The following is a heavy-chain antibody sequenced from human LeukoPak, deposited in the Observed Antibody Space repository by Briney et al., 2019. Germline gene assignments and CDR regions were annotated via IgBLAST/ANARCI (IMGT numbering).Heavy chain of an antibody. CDR3: AKDRKDYYYYYMDV. J-gene: IGHJ6*03. V-gene: IGHV3-23*01. CDR2: ISGSGGTT. Sequence: GGSLRLSCAASGLTFSSYAMNWVRQAPGKGLEWVSAISGSGGTTYYADSVKGRFTISRDNSKNTLYLQMNSLRAEDTAVYYCAKDRKDYYYYYMDVWGKGTTVTVSS. CDR1: GLTFSSYA.